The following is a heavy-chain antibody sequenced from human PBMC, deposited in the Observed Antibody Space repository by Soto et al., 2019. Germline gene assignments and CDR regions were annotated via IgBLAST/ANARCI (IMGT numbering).Heavy chain of an antibody. D-gene: IGHD2-15*01. Sequence: GHSLKISCKASGYSFTSYWIGWVRQMPGKGLEWMGIIYPGDSDTRYSPSFQGQVTISADKSISTAYLQWSSRKASHTAMYYCARGSGHAYYYYYGMEGCHQLPTVTVSS. CDR2: IYPGDSDT. V-gene: IGHV5-51*01. J-gene: IGHJ6*02. CDR3: ARGSGHAYYYYYGMEG. CDR1: GYSFTSYW.